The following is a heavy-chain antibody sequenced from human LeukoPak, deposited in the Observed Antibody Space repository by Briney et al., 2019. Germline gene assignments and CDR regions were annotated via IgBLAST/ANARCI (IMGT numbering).Heavy chain of an antibody. J-gene: IGHJ4*02. V-gene: IGHV4-30-4*08. CDR2: IYYSGST. Sequence: SETLSLTCTVSGGSLSSGDYYWRWLRQPPGRGLEWIGYIYYSGSTYYNPSLKSRVTISRDTSKKQFSLKLSSLTAPGPAVSSCARASGYSAEWGEGTLVTVSS. D-gene: IGHD5-18*01. CDR3: ARASGYSAE. CDR1: GGSLSSGDYY.